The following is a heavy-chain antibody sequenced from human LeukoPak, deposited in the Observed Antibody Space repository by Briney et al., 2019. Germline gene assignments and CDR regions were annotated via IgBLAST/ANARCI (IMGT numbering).Heavy chain of an antibody. V-gene: IGHV4-59*01. CDR3: ARGNDYMRRAYDY. CDR1: GGSISSYY. Sequence: QPSETLSLTCTVSGGSISSYYWSWIRQPPGKGLEWIGYIYYSGSTNYNPSLKSRVTISVDTSKNQFSLKLSSVTAADTAVYYCARGNDYMRRAYDYWGQGTLVTVSS. CDR2: IYYSGST. J-gene: IGHJ4*02. D-gene: IGHD4-11*01.